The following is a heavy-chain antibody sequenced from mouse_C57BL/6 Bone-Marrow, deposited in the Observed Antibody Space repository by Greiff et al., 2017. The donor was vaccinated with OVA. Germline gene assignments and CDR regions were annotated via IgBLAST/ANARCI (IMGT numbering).Heavy chain of an antibody. D-gene: IGHD3-1*01. CDR2: ILPGSGST. V-gene: IGHV1-9*01. Sequence: QVQLKESGAELMKPGASVKLSCKATGYTFTGYWIEWVKQRLGHGLEWIGEILPGSGSTNYNEKFKGKATFTADTSSNTAYMQLSSLTTEDSAIYYCASQNPPGAPFAYWGQGTLVTVSA. CDR3: ASQNPPGAPFAY. CDR1: GYTFTGYW. J-gene: IGHJ3*01.